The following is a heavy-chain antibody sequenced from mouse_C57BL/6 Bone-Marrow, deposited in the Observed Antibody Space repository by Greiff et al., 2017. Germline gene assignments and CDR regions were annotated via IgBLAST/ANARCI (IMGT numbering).Heavy chain of an antibody. D-gene: IGHD1-1*01. CDR2: INPNYGTT. V-gene: IGHV1-39*01. CDR1: GYSFTDYN. CDR3: ARWAHYYGTDYFDD. Sequence: VQLQQSGPELVQPGASVKISCKASGYSFTDYNLNWVKQSNGKSLEWIGVINPNYGTTSYNQNFKGKATLTVDQSSSTAYMQLNSLTSEDSAVYYGARWAHYYGTDYFDDWGQGTTLTVSS. J-gene: IGHJ2*01.